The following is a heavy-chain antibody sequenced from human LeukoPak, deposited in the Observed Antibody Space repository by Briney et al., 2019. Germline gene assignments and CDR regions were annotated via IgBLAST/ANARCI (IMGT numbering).Heavy chain of an antibody. CDR1: GGSMSTYY. V-gene: IGHV4-59*08. J-gene: IGHJ4*02. Sequence: SETLSLTCTVSGGSMSTYYWSWIRQPPGKGLEWIGYIYDSGSTNYNPSLKSRVTISVGSSKNLFSLKLSSVTAAATAVYYCARRGSGGRSFDYWGQGTLVTVSS. CDR3: ARRGSGGRSFDY. D-gene: IGHD3-10*01. CDR2: IYDSGST.